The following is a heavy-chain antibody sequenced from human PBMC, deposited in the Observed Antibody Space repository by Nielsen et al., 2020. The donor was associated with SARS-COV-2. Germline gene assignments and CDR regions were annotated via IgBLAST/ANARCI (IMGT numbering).Heavy chain of an antibody. V-gene: IGHV1-8*01. CDR3: ARGIVGATPIWYFDL. D-gene: IGHD1-26*01. J-gene: IGHJ2*01. Sequence: ALVKVSCKASGYTFTSYDINWVRQATGQGLEWMGWMNPNSGNTGYAQKFQGRVTMTRNTSISTAYMELSSLRSEDTAVYYCARGIVGATPIWYFDLWGRGTLVTVSS. CDR1: GYTFTSYD. CDR2: MNPNSGNT.